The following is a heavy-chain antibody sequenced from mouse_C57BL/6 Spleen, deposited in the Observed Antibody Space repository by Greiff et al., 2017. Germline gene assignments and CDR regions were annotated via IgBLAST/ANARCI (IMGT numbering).Heavy chain of an antibody. D-gene: IGHD2-1*01. CDR3: ARSGWGNFDY. CDR1: GYTFTSYY. CDR2: IYPGNGDT. V-gene: IGHV1-12*01. Sequence: LQQPGAELVRPGASVKMSCKASGYTFTSYYMHWVKQKPRQGLEWIGAIYPGNGDTSYNQKFKGKATLTVDKSSSTACMQLSSLTSEDSAVYFCARSGWGNFDYWGQGTTLTVSS. J-gene: IGHJ2*01.